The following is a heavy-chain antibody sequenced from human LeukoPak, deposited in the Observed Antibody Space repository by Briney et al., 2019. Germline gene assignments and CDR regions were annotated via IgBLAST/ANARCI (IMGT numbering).Heavy chain of an antibody. V-gene: IGHV3-33*01. CDR2: TRFAGSIK. Sequence: GRSLRLSCAVSGFIFSDYVFHWVRQAPGKGLEWVAVTRFAGSIKQDADSVKVRFTISRDDSKNTLYLQMNSLKSEDTAVYYCARWGGTRQYYFDYWGRGTLVTVSS. D-gene: IGHD1-1*01. CDR1: GFIFSDYV. CDR3: ARWGGTRQYYFDY. J-gene: IGHJ4*02.